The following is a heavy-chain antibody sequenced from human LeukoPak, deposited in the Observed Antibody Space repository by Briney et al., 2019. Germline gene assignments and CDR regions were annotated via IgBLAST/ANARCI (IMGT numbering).Heavy chain of an antibody. CDR2: VYTSGST. CDR3: AREPYSSSWSRSPGYYMDV. Sequence: SETLSLTCTVSGGSISSGSFYWSWIRQPAGKGLEWIGRVYTSGSTNYNPSLKSRVTISVDTSKNQFSLKLSSVTAADTAVYYCAREPYSSSWSRSPGYYMDVWGKGTTVTVSS. CDR1: GGSISSGSFY. J-gene: IGHJ6*03. V-gene: IGHV4-61*02. D-gene: IGHD6-13*01.